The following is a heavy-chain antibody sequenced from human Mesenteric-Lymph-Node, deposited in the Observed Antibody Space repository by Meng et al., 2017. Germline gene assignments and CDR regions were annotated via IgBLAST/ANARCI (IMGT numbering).Heavy chain of an antibody. CDR3: ARVWGYGDYDFDY. D-gene: IGHD4-17*01. J-gene: IGHJ4*02. Sequence: ASVKVSCKASGYTFTGYYMHWVRRAPGQGLEWMGWISAYNGNTNYAQKLQGRVTMTTDTSTSTAYMELRSLRSDDTAVYYCARVWGYGDYDFDYWGQGTLVTVSS. CDR1: GYTFTGYY. CDR2: ISAYNGNT. V-gene: IGHV1-18*04.